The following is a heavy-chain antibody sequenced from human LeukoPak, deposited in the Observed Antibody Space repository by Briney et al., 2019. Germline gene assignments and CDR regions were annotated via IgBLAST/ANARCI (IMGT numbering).Heavy chain of an antibody. D-gene: IGHD3-10*01. CDR1: GVSISSGSNY. CDR2: IYSSGST. Sequence: SETLSLACRVSGVSISSGSNYWGWIRQPPGKTLEWIGSIYSSGSTYYNSSLKSRVIILIDTAKNHFSLNLSSVTAADTAVYYCARSDGYGLVGIWGQGTMVTVSS. V-gene: IGHV4-39*07. CDR3: ARSDGYGLVGI. J-gene: IGHJ3*02.